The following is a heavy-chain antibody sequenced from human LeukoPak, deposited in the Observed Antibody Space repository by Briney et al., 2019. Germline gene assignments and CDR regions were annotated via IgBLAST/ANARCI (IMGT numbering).Heavy chain of an antibody. D-gene: IGHD2-21*02. J-gene: IGHJ3*02. CDR2: IYYRGST. Sequence: SQTLSLTCTVAGGSISSYYWSWIRQPPGKGLEWIGYIYYRGSTKYNPSLKSRVTISVDTSKNQFSLKLSSVTAADTAVYYCARDLGCGGDCYAFDIWGQGTMVTVSS. CDR1: GGSISSYY. CDR3: ARDLGCGGDCYAFDI. V-gene: IGHV4-59*01.